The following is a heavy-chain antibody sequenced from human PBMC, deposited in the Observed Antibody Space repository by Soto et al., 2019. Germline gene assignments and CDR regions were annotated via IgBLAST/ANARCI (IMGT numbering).Heavy chain of an antibody. CDR2: IIPLFGTT. V-gene: IGHV1-69*12. CDR3: ARDLGSGYDPGAY. Sequence: QVQLVQSGAEVKKPGSSVKVSCKASGDTFSGYSISWVRQAPGQGLEWMGGIIPLFGTTNYAQRFQGRVTITADESTSPAYMVLSSLKAEDTVRYYCARDLGSGYDPGAYWGQGALVTVS. D-gene: IGHD5-12*01. J-gene: IGHJ4*02. CDR1: GDTFSGYS.